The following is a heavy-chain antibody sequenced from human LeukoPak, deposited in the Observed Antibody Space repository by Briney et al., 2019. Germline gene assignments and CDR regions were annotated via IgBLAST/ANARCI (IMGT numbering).Heavy chain of an antibody. J-gene: IGHJ4*02. CDR2: IFYSGST. CDR1: GGSISNTIYY. D-gene: IGHD6-13*01. V-gene: IGHV4-39*07. CDR3: AREGRGQQLTPIDY. Sequence: SETLSLTCTVSGGSISNTIYYWGWIRQPPGKGLQWIGSIFYSGSTYYNPSLKSRVTISVDTSTNQFSLKVNSLTTADTAVYYCAREGRGQQLTPIDYWGPGALVTVPS.